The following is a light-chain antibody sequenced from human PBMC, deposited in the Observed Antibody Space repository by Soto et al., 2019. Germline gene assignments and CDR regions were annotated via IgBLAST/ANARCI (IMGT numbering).Light chain of an antibody. J-gene: IGLJ3*02. V-gene: IGLV1-40*01. CDR3: QSYDSSLSGSV. CDR2: GNS. Sequence: QAGVTQPPSVSGAPGQRVTISCTGSSSNIGAGYDVHWYQQLPGTAPKLLIYGNSNRPSGVPDRFSGSKSGTSASLAITGLQAEDEADYYCQSYDSSLSGSVFGGGTKLTVL. CDR1: SSNIGAGYD.